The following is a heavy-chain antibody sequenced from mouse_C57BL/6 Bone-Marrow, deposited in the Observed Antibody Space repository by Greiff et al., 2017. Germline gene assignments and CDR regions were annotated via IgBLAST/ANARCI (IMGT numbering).Heavy chain of an antibody. V-gene: IGHV1-82*01. J-gene: IGHJ1*03. Sequence: VQLQQSGPELVKPGASVKISCKASGYAFSSSWMNWVKQRPGKGLEWIGRIYPGDGYTNYNGKFKGQATLTADKSSSTAYMQLSSLTSEDSAVYCGVVLRDWYFDDWGKGTTVTVSS. CDR2: IYPGDGYT. CDR3: VVLRDWYFDD. CDR1: GYAFSSSW. D-gene: IGHD1-1*01.